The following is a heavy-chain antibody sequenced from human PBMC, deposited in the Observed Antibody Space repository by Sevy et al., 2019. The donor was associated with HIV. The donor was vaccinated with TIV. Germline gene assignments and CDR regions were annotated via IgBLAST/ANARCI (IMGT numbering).Heavy chain of an antibody. CDR3: ARGTRYSGSYYLGDDAFDI. CDR1: GFTFSRYD. CDR2: IGTAGDT. D-gene: IGHD1-26*01. J-gene: IGHJ3*02. V-gene: IGHV3-13*01. Sequence: GGSLRLSCAASGFTFSRYDMHWVRQATGKGLEWVSSIGTAGDTYYPGSVKGRFTISRENAKKSLDLQMNSLRAGGTAVYYCARGTRYSGSYYLGDDAFDIWGQGTMVTVSS.